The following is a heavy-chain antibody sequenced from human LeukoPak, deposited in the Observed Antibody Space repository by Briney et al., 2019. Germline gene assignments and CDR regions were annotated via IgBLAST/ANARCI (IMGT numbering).Heavy chain of an antibody. D-gene: IGHD5-18*01. V-gene: IGHV1-8*03. Sequence: AASVKVSCKASGHTFTGYYMHWVRQAPGQGLEWMGWMNPNSGNTGYAQKFQGRVTITRNTSISTAYMELSSLRSEDTAVYYCARGVYSYGFDDAFDIWGQGTMVTVSS. CDR2: MNPNSGNT. CDR1: GHTFTGYY. CDR3: ARGVYSYGFDDAFDI. J-gene: IGHJ3*02.